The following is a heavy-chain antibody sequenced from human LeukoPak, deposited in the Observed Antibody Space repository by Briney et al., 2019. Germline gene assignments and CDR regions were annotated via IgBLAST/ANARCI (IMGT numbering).Heavy chain of an antibody. CDR1: GYTFTGYY. CDR3: ARRVCSSTSCYGPDY. J-gene: IGHJ4*02. D-gene: IGHD2-2*01. V-gene: IGHV1-2*02. CDR2: INPNSGGT. Sequence: ASSVKVSCKASGYTFTGYYMHWVRQAPGQGLEWMGWINPNSGGTNYAQKFQGRVTMTRDTSISTAYMELSRLRSDDTAVYYCARRVCSSTSCYGPDYWGQGTLVTVSS.